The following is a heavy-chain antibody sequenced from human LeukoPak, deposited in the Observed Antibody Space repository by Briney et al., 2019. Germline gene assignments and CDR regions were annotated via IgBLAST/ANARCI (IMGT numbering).Heavy chain of an antibody. D-gene: IGHD3-16*01. CDR3: ARGPGGCFDY. Sequence: GGSLRLSCAASGFTFNNYAMSWVRQAPGKGLEWVSTISSSGTNYADSVKGRFTISRDNSKSTVDLQMNSLRADDTAVYYCARGPGGCFDYWGQGTLVTVSS. J-gene: IGHJ4*02. CDR1: GFTFNNYA. V-gene: IGHV3-23*01. CDR2: ISSSGT.